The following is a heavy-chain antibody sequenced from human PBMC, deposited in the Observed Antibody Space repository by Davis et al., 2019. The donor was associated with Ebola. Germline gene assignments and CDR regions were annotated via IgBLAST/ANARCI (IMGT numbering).Heavy chain of an antibody. CDR2: ISSSGSTI. J-gene: IGHJ6*02. D-gene: IGHD3-3*01. Sequence: GESLKISCAASGFTFSDYYMSWIRQAPGKGLEWVSYISSSGSTIYYADSVKGRFTISRDNAKNSLYLQMNSLRAEDTAVYYCARDRGEHYDFWSGYHYGMDVWGQGTTVTVSS. V-gene: IGHV3-11*01. CDR3: ARDRGEHYDFWSGYHYGMDV. CDR1: GFTFSDYY.